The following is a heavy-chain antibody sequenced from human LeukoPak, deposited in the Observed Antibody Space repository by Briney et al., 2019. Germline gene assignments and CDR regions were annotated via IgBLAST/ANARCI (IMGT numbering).Heavy chain of an antibody. Sequence: GGSLRLSCAASGFTFSSYAMSWVRQAPGKGLEWVSAISGSGGSTYYADSVKGRFTISRDNSKNTLYLQMNSLRAEDTAVYYCAKDPLDYGDYQKDYWGQGTLVTVSS. CDR3: AKDPLDYGDYQKDY. D-gene: IGHD4-17*01. J-gene: IGHJ4*02. V-gene: IGHV3-23*01. CDR1: GFTFSSYA. CDR2: ISGSGGST.